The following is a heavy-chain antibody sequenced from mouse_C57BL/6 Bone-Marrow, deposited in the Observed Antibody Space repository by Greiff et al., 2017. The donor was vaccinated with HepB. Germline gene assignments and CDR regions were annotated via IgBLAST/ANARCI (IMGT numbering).Heavy chain of an antibody. CDR3: ASDSKGGYYAMDY. CDR1: GYAFSSSW. V-gene: IGHV1-82*01. Sequence: QVQLQQSGPELVKPGASVKISCKASGYAFSSSWMNWVKQRPGKGLEWIGRIYPGDGDTNYNGKFKGKATLTADKSSSTAYMQLSSLTSEDSAVYFCASDSKGGYYAMDYWGQGTSVTVSS. D-gene: IGHD2-5*01. CDR2: IYPGDGDT. J-gene: IGHJ4*01.